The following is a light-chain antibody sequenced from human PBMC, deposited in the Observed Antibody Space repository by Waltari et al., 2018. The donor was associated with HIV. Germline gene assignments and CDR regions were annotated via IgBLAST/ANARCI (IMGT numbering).Light chain of an antibody. CDR1: SSDVGGFNH. CDR2: EVS. Sequence: QSALTQPPSASGSPGQSVTISCTGTSSDVGGFNHVSWYQQHPGKAPKLIIHEVSKRPAGIPDRFSGSKSGNTASLTVSGLQAEDEADYYCSSYAGSNNHVFGSGTKVTVL. V-gene: IGLV2-8*01. CDR3: SSYAGSNNHV. J-gene: IGLJ1*01.